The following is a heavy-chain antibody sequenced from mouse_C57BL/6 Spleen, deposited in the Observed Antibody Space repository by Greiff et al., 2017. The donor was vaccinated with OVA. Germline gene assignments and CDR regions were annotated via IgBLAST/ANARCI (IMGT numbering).Heavy chain of an antibody. CDR1: GFTFTDYY. CDR2: IRNKANGYTT. J-gene: IGHJ4*01. V-gene: IGHV7-3*01. Sequence: DVKLVESGGGLVQPGGSLSLSCAASGFTFTDYYMSWVRQPPGKALEWLGFIRNKANGYTTEYSASVKGRFTISRDNSQSILYLQMNALRAEDSATEYCARGGNYHYYAMDYWGQGTSVTVSS. CDR3: ARGGNYHYYAMDY. D-gene: IGHD2-1*01.